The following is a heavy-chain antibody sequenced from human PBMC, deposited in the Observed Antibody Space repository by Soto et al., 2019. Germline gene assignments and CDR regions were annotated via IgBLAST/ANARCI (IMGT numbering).Heavy chain of an antibody. CDR1: GFTFSSYA. Sequence: GGSLRLSCAASGFTFSSYAVSWVRQAPGKGLEWVSAISGSGGSTYYADSVKGRFTISRDNSKNTLYLQMNSLRAEDTAVYYCAKGSGYCSSTSCPHFDYWGQGTLVTVSS. D-gene: IGHD2-2*03. CDR2: ISGSGGST. J-gene: IGHJ4*02. CDR3: AKGSGYCSSTSCPHFDY. V-gene: IGHV3-23*01.